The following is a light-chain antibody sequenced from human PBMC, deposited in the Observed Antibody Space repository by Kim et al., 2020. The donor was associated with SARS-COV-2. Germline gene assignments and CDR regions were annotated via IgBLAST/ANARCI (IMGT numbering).Light chain of an antibody. CDR2: EVS. CDR1: SSDVGGYNY. J-gene: IGLJ1*01. Sequence: SGTISCTGTSSDVGGYNYVSWYQQHPGKAPKLMIYEVSKRPSGVPDRFSGSKSGNTASLTVSGLQAEDEADYYCSSYAGSNNSLYVFGTGTKVTVL. V-gene: IGLV2-8*01. CDR3: SSYAGSNNSLYV.